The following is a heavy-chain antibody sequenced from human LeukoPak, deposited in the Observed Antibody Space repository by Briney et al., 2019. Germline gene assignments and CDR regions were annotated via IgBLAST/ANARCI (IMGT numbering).Heavy chain of an antibody. D-gene: IGHD6-19*01. CDR3: ARVAGWHWFDP. J-gene: IGHJ5*02. CDR1: GFTFSTYW. Sequence: GGSLRLSCAASGFTFSTYWMTWVRQAPGRGLEWVSSIRPSGENTYYGDSVKGRFTISRDNSKNTVYLQMNNMRVDDTAVCYCARVAGWHWFDPWGQGTLVTVSS. CDR2: IRPSGENT. V-gene: IGHV3-23*01.